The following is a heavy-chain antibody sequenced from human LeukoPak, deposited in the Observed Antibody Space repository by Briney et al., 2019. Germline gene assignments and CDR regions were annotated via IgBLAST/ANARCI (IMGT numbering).Heavy chain of an antibody. Sequence: QTAGSLRLSCAASGFTFSSYRMNWVRQAPGKGLEWVSYISSSGSTIYYADSVKGRFTISRDNAKNSLYLQMNSLRAEDTAVYYCAKDSQWGKVGTKGGYFDYWGQGTLVTVSS. V-gene: IGHV3-48*04. CDR1: GFTFSSYR. CDR2: ISSSGSTI. D-gene: IGHD1-26*01. J-gene: IGHJ4*02. CDR3: AKDSQWGKVGTKGGYFDY.